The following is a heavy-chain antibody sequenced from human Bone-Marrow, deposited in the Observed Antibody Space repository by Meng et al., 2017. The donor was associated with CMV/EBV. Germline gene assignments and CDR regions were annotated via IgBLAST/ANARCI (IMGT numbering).Heavy chain of an antibody. CDR3: ARGEGFFNGCACYFDY. J-gene: IGHJ4*02. CDR1: GGSISSSSYY. CDR2: IYYSGST. V-gene: IGHV4-39*07. Sequence: SETLSLTCTVSGGSISSSSYYWGWIRQPPGKGLEWIGSIYYSGSTYYNPSLKIRVTISVDTSKAQFSLKVTSVTAADTAVYYSARGEGFFNGCACYFDYWGQGTLVTVSS. D-gene: IGHD2-8*01.